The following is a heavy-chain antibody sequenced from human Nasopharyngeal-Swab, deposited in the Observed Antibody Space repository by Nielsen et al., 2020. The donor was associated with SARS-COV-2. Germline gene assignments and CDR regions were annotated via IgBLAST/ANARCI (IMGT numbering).Heavy chain of an antibody. CDR1: GFTVSSNY. CDR3: AKVDYGSGSYSPYY. Sequence: GGSLRLSCAASGFTVSSNYMSWVRQAPGKGLEWVSAISGSGGSTYYADSVKGRFTISRDNSKNTLYLQMNSLRAEDTAVYYCAKVDYGSGSYSPYYWGQGTLVTVSS. D-gene: IGHD3-10*01. J-gene: IGHJ4*02. V-gene: IGHV3-23*01. CDR2: ISGSGGST.